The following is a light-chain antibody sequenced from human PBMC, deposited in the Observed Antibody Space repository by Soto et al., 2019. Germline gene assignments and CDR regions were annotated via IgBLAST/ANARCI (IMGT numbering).Light chain of an antibody. CDR1: SSNIGDNP. CDR2: IND. J-gene: IGLJ1*01. V-gene: IGLV1-44*01. Sequence: QSVLTQPPSASGTPGQRITISCSGSSSNIGDNPVNWYQQLPGAAPKLLIYINDQRPSGVPDRFSGSKSGTSASLAISGLQTEDEADYYCAAWDDRLNALFGTGTKVTV. CDR3: AAWDDRLNAL.